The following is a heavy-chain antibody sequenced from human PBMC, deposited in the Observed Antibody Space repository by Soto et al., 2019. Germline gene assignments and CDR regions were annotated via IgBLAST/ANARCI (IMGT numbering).Heavy chain of an antibody. J-gene: IGHJ6*02. CDR2: IIPIFGTA. CDR3: AREEYSSSTDYYYYGMDV. CDR1: GGTFSSYA. V-gene: IGHV1-69*01. D-gene: IGHD6-6*01. Sequence: QVQLVQSGAEVKKPGSSVKVSCKASGGTFSSYAISWVRQAPGQGLEWMGGIIPIFGTANYAQKFQGRVTITADESTSKAYMELSSLRSEDTAVYYCAREEYSSSTDYYYYGMDVWGQGTTVTVSS.